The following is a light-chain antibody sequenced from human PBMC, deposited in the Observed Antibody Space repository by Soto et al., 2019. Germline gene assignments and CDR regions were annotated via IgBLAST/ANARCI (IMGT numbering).Light chain of an antibody. Sequence: EIVMTQSPATLSLSPGERATLSCRASQSVANYLAWYQQKPGQAPRLLIYDASSRAAGVPARFSGSGSGTDFTLTISSLEPEDFATYYCQQANSFPRTFDQGTKVEI. CDR1: QSVANY. V-gene: IGKV3-11*01. CDR3: QQANSFPRT. J-gene: IGKJ1*01. CDR2: DAS.